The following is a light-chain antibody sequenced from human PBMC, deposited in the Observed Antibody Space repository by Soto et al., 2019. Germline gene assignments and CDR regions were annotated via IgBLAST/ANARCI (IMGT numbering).Light chain of an antibody. CDR1: QDINSY. Sequence: DIQMTQSPSSLSASVGDRVTITCQASQDINSYLAWYQQKPGKAPKLLIYKASNLESGVPSRFSGSGSGTEFTLTISGLQPDDFATYYCQQYYSSSRTFGQGTKVEI. V-gene: IGKV1-5*03. J-gene: IGKJ1*01. CDR2: KAS. CDR3: QQYYSSSRT.